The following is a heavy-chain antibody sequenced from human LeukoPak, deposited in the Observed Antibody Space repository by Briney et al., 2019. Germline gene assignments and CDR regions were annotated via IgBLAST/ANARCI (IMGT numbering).Heavy chain of an antibody. CDR3: ARTYSSSSDWDY. Sequence: GASVTVSCKASGYTFNNYGINWVRPAPGQGLEGMGWISAHNGYTKYAQKVQGRVTLTTDTSTSTAYMELRSLRSDDTAVYYCARTYSSSSDWDYWGQGTLVTVSS. D-gene: IGHD6-6*01. CDR2: ISAHNGYT. V-gene: IGHV1-18*01. J-gene: IGHJ4*02. CDR1: GYTFNNYG.